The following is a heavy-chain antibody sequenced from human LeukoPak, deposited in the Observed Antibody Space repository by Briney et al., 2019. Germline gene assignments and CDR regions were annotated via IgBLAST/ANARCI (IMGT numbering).Heavy chain of an antibody. CDR3: ARRRRSLYYYDSSGPVDY. V-gene: IGHV4-34*01. J-gene: IGHJ4*02. D-gene: IGHD3-22*01. CDR1: GGSFSGYY. CDR2: INHSGST. Sequence: PSETLSLTCAVYGGSFSGYYWSWIRQPPGKGLEWIGEINHSGSTNYNPSLKSRVTISVDTSKNQFSLKLSSVTAADTAVYYCARRRRSLYYYDSSGPVDYWGQGTLVTVSS.